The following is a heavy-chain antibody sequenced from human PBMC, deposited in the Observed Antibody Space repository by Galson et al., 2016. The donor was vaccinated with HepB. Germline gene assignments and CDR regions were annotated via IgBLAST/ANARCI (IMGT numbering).Heavy chain of an antibody. J-gene: IGHJ3*01. CDR3: ARSPYDYVWGSDRYTAAAFDV. Sequence: SVKVSCKASGYTFAAYSIHWVRQVPGQGLEWMGRISPNSGATNYAQKFQGLVTMTSDTPIRTASMELYSLRSDDTALDFCARSPYDYVWGSDRYTAAAFDVWGQGTEVTVSS. CDR1: GYTFAAYS. V-gene: IGHV1-2*04. D-gene: IGHD3-16*02. CDR2: ISPNSGAT.